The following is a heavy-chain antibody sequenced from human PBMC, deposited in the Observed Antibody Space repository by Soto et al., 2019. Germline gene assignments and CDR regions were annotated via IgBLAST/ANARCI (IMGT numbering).Heavy chain of an antibody. CDR3: ARGRRYSYGTYYFDY. Sequence: PSETLSLTCTVSGGSISSEGYYWSWFRQLPGKGLEWIGDIYYSGTTYHNPSLRSRLTISGDASKNQFSLKLSSVTDADTALYYCARGRRYSYGTYYFDYWGQGTLVTVSS. D-gene: IGHD5-18*01. CDR2: IYYSGTT. V-gene: IGHV4-31*03. J-gene: IGHJ4*02. CDR1: GGSISSEGYY.